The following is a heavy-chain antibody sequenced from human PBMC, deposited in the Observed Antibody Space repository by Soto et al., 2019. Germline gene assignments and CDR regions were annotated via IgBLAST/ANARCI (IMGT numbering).Heavy chain of an antibody. D-gene: IGHD1-1*01. CDR2: LSYTGST. Sequence: SETLSLTCTVSSGPVGDTYSYWTWLRQPPGKGLEWMGYLSYTGSTYYNPSLRNRATISVDEASNHLSLRLSSVTAADTAVYYCSRKLEGGGFDIWGRGTLVTVSS. J-gene: IGHJ3*02. CDR1: SGPVGDTYSY. CDR3: SRKLEGGGFDI. V-gene: IGHV4-30-4*01.